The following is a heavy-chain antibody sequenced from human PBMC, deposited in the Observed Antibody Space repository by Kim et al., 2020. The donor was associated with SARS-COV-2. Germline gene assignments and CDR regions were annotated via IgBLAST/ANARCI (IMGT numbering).Heavy chain of an antibody. CDR2: INSDGSST. V-gene: IGHV3-74*01. D-gene: IGHD1-26*01. CDR1: GFRFSDYW. Sequence: GGSLRLSCVASGFRFSDYWMHWVRQVPGKGLVWVSRINSDGSSTIYADSVKGRFTISRDNAKNTLYLQMNSLRAEDTALYYCSSGNYHGMDVWGQGTTVT. J-gene: IGHJ6*02. CDR3: SSGNYHGMDV.